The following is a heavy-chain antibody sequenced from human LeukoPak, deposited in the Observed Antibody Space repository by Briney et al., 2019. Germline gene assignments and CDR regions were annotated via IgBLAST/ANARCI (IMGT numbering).Heavy chain of an antibody. CDR3: AKLVVGAYPAKGGTEYFQH. J-gene: IGHJ1*01. D-gene: IGHD2-15*01. V-gene: IGHV3-23*01. CDR1: GFTFSSYA. CDR2: ISGSGGST. Sequence: PGGSLRLSCAASGFTFSSYAMSWVRQAPGKGLEWVSAISGSGGSTYYADSVKGRFTISRDNSKNTLYLQMNSLRAEDTAVYYCAKLVVGAYPAKGGTEYFQHWGQGTLVTVSS.